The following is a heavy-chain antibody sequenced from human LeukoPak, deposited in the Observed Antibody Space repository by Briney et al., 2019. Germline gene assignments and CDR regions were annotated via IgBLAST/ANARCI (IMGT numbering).Heavy chain of an antibody. V-gene: IGHV3-33*01. CDR1: GFTFSSYG. CDR3: ARGDYYDSSGYYFPDAFDL. D-gene: IGHD3-22*01. J-gene: IGHJ3*01. Sequence: GRSLRLSCAASGFTFSSYGMHWVRQAPGKGLEWVAVIWYDGSNKYYADSVKGRFTISRDNSKNTLYLQMNSLRAEDTAVYYCARGDYYDSSGYYFPDAFDLWGQGTMVTVSS. CDR2: IWYDGSNK.